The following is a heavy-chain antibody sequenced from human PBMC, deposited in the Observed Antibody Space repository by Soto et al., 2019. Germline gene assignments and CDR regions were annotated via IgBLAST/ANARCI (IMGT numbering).Heavy chain of an antibody. J-gene: IGHJ4*02. Sequence: PSETLSLTCTVSGGSISSSSYYWGWIRQPPGKGLEWIGSIYYSGSTYYNPSLKSRVTISVDTSKNQFSLKLSSVTAADTAVYYCARVHFDWLFRDDYWGQGTLVTVSS. CDR3: ARVHFDWLFRDDY. V-gene: IGHV4-39*01. CDR1: GGSISSSSYY. D-gene: IGHD3-9*01. CDR2: IYYSGST.